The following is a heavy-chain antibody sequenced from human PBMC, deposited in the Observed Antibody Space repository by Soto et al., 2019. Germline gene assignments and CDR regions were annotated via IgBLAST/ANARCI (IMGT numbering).Heavy chain of an antibody. D-gene: IGHD3-10*01. CDR1: GFTFSSYS. J-gene: IGHJ6*02. Sequence: EVQLVESGGGLVKPGGSLRLSCAASGFTFSSYSMNWVRQAPGKGLEWVSSISSSSSYIYYADSVKGRFTISRDNAKNSLYLQMNSLRAEDTAVYYCAREGVQHGSGPYYYYGMDVWGQGTTFTVSS. V-gene: IGHV3-21*01. CDR3: AREGVQHGSGPYYYYGMDV. CDR2: ISSSSSYI.